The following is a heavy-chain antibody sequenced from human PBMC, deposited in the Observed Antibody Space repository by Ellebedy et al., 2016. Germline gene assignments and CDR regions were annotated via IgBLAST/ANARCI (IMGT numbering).Heavy chain of an antibody. J-gene: IGHJ5*02. Sequence: GGSLRLXXAASGFTFSSYSMNWVRQAPGKGLEWVSYISSSSSTIYYADSVKGRFTISRDNAKNSLYLQMNSLRAEDTAVYYCVRGVGGTSLNWFDPWGQGTLVTVSS. D-gene: IGHD3-16*01. V-gene: IGHV3-48*01. CDR1: GFTFSSYS. CDR3: VRGVGGTSLNWFDP. CDR2: ISSSSSTI.